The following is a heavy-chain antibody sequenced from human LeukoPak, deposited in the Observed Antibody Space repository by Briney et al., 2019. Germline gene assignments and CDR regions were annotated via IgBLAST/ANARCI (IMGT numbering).Heavy chain of an antibody. CDR1: GFAFSYAC. J-gene: IGHJ4*02. Sequence: GESLRLSCAVSGFAFSYACMTWVRQAPGKGLEWVGRIKSKPDNGTTDYAAPVKARFTISIDDSKNKLYLQMNSLKTDDTAVYFCTVDPGVYYFDYWGQGTLVTVSS. CDR3: TVDPGVYYFDY. D-gene: IGHD7-27*01. V-gene: IGHV3-15*01. CDR2: IKSKPDNGTT.